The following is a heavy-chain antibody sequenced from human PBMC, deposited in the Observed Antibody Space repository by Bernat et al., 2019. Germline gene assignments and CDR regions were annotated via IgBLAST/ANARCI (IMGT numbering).Heavy chain of an antibody. J-gene: IGHJ6*03. CDR2: ISLDGSEK. V-gene: IGHV3-30*01. CDR1: GFEFGNYG. CDR3: PCRTYDDILTGYCPYHYYYMDV. Sequence: QVQLIESGGGVVQPETSLRLSCAASGFEFGNYGLHWVRQAPGRGLEWVAVISLDGSEKHYADSVRGRFIISRDNAKSTLILQMDRVTPDDTATYYSPCRTYDDILTGYCPYHYYYMDVWGKGTTVTVSS. D-gene: IGHD3-9*01.